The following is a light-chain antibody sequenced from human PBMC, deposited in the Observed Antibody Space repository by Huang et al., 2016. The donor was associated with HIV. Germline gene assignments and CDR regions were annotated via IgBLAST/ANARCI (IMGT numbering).Light chain of an antibody. Sequence: EIEMTQSPAILSVSHGERGTLSCTASQNISRNLALYQQQPCQAPRLLAFGASTRAPGIPPRFSGSGSGTEFTLTISSLQSEDFALYYCQQYNNWPPWTFGQGTEVEIK. J-gene: IGKJ1*01. V-gene: IGKV3-15*01. CDR1: QNISRN. CDR2: GAS. CDR3: QQYNNWPPWT.